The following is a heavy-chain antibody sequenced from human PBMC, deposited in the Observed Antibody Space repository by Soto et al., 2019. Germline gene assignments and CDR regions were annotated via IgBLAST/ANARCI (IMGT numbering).Heavy chain of an antibody. V-gene: IGHV1-18*01. CDR1: GYTFTSYG. CDR2: ISAYNGNT. J-gene: IGHJ4*02. D-gene: IGHD3-16*02. Sequence: QVQLVQSGAEVKKPGASVKVSCKASGYTFTSYGISWVRQAPGQGLEWMGWISAYNGNTNYAQKLQGRVTMTTDTSTSTAYMELRSLRSDDTAVYYCARDTDDYIWWSYRLYYFDYWGQGTLVTVSS. CDR3: ARDTDDYIWWSYRLYYFDY.